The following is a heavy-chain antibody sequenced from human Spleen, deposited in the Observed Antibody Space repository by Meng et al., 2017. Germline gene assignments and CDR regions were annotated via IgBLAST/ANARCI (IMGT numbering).Heavy chain of an antibody. CDR1: GGSISSSNW. CDR2: IYHSGRP. V-gene: IGHV4-4*02. D-gene: IGHD1-26*01. CDR3: ASNDLGARRGFGY. J-gene: IGHJ4*02. Sequence: QGPAPGLVKPWGPFPLTCPVSGGSISSSNWWSWVRQPPGKGLEWMGKIYHSGRPNYNPSLKSRVTISVDKSKNHFSLKLGSVTAADTAVYYCASNDLGARRGFGYWGQGTLVTVSS.